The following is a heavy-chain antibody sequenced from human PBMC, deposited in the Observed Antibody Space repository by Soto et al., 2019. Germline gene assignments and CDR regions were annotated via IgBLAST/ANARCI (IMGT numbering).Heavy chain of an antibody. CDR3: ARSIVVVTALDY. J-gene: IGHJ4*02. CDR2: INAGNGNT. Sequence: QVQLVQSGAEEKKPGASVTVSCKASGYTFTSYAMHWVRQAPGQRLEWMGWINAGNGNTKYSQKFQGRVTITRDTSASTSYMELSSLRSEDTAVYYCARSIVVVTALDYWGQVTLVTVSS. D-gene: IGHD2-21*02. V-gene: IGHV1-3*05. CDR1: GYTFTSYA.